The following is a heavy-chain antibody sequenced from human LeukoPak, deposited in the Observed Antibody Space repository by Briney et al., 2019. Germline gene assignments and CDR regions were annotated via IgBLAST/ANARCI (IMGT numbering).Heavy chain of an antibody. D-gene: IGHD3-10*01. Sequence: GGSLRLSCAASGFTFSRFSMNWVRQAPGKGLEWVSVIYSGGSTDYADSVKGRFTISRDNSKNTLYLQMNSLRAEDTAVYYCARDSMYYASGSYYFWGQGTLVTVSS. V-gene: IGHV3-53*01. CDR3: ARDSMYYASGSYYF. J-gene: IGHJ4*02. CDR1: GFTFSRFS. CDR2: IYSGGST.